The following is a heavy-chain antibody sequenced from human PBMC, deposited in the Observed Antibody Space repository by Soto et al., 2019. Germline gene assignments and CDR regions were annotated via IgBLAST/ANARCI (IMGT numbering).Heavy chain of an antibody. CDR1: GGSIGSHY. Sequence: QVQLQESGPGLVKPSETLSLTCTVSGGSIGSHYWSWIRQPPGEGLEWIGRASYSGSPSYNPALKIRVTIPIDTCRNQSALKLTAVTAAGGAGYYCARRWGGDFWGQGILVTVSS. V-gene: IGHV4-59*08. J-gene: IGHJ4*02. D-gene: IGHD3-16*01. CDR3: ARRWGGDF. CDR2: ASYSGSP.